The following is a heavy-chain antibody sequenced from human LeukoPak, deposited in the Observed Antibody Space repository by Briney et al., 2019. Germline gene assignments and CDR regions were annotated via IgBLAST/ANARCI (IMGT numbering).Heavy chain of an antibody. Sequence: GGSLRLSCVASGFSVSDYYMSWIRQAPGKGLEWVSYISSSGSTIYYADSVKGRFTISRDNAKNSLYLQMNSLRAEDTAVYYCARDIRSIAEYYFDYWGQGTLVTVSS. J-gene: IGHJ4*02. CDR3: ARDIRSIAEYYFDY. CDR2: ISSSGSTI. V-gene: IGHV3-11*04. D-gene: IGHD6-6*01. CDR1: GFSVSDYY.